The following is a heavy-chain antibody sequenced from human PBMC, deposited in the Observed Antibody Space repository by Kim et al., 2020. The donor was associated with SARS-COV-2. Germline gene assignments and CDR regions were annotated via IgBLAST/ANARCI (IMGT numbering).Heavy chain of an antibody. V-gene: IGHV1-24*01. CDR2: FDPEDAET. Sequence: ASVKVSCKVSGYTLTELSMHWVRQAPGKGLEWMGGFDPEDAETIYAQKFQGRVTMTEDTSTDTAYMELSSLRSEDTAVYYCATTSQAPASWFDPWGQGTLVTGSS. D-gene: IGHD2-15*01. CDR3: ATTSQAPASWFDP. J-gene: IGHJ5*02. CDR1: GYTLTELS.